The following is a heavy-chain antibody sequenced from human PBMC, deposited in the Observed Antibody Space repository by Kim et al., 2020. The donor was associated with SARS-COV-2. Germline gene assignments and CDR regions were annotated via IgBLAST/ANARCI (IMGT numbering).Heavy chain of an antibody. D-gene: IGHD3-22*01. CDR1: GYDFSSYW. Sequence: GESLKISCKGFGYDFSSYWIGWVRQMPGKGLEWMGIIYPADSDTTYSPSFQGQVTISADKSSSTAYLQWTSLKASDTATYYCARGPYYPFHFDYWGRGTLVTVSS. CDR3: ARGPYYPFHFDY. V-gene: IGHV5-51*01. J-gene: IGHJ4*02. CDR2: IYPADSDT.